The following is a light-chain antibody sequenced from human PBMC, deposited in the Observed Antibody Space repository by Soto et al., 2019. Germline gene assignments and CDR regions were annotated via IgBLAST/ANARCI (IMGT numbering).Light chain of an antibody. V-gene: IGKV3-20*01. CDR1: QSVSSNY. CDR3: QQYGSSSWT. J-gene: IGKJ1*01. CDR2: SAS. Sequence: EIVLTQSPGTLSLSPGERATLSCRASQSVSSNYLAWYQQKPGQAPWLLIYSASSRATGIPDRFSGSGSGTDFILTISRLEPEDFAVYYCQQYGSSSWTFGQGTKVEIK.